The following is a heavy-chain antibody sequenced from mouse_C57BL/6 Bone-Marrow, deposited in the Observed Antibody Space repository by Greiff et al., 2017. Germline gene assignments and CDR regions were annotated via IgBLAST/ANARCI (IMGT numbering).Heavy chain of an antibody. CDR3: AREDIYYGNYPLDD. Sequence: QVQLQQPGAELVKPGASVKLSCKASGYTFTSYWMQWVKQRPGQGLEWIGEIDPSDSYTNYNQKFKGKATLTVDTSSSTAYMQLSSLTSEDSAVYYCAREDIYYGNYPLDDWGQGTTLTVSS. J-gene: IGHJ2*01. V-gene: IGHV1-50*01. CDR1: GYTFTSYW. CDR2: IDPSDSYT. D-gene: IGHD2-1*01.